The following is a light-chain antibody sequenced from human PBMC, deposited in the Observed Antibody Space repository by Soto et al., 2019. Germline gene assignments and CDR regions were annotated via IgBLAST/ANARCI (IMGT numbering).Light chain of an antibody. CDR1: QGIRND. CDR3: LPDYNYPWT. V-gene: IGKV1-6*01. J-gene: IGKJ1*01. Sequence: IQMTQSPSTLSATAGDRFTITCMASQGIRNDLSWYQQRPGQAPKVLIYVAYNLQSGVTSRFSGSGYGTDFTLTISSLQPEDFATYYCLPDYNYPWTFGQGTQVDIK. CDR2: VAY.